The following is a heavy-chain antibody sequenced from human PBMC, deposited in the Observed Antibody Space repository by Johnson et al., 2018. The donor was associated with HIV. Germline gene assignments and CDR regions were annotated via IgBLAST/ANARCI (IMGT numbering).Heavy chain of an antibody. CDR3: ARD. J-gene: IGHJ3*01. V-gene: IGHV3-30-3*01. CDR2: ISYEGGNK. Sequence: QVQLVESGEGVVQPGRSLRLSCAASGFTFSSYAMHWFRQAPGRGLEGVAFISYEGGNKYYADSVKGRFTISRDNSKNTLYLQMKSLRAEDTAVFYCARDRGQGTMVTVSS. CDR1: GFTFSSYA.